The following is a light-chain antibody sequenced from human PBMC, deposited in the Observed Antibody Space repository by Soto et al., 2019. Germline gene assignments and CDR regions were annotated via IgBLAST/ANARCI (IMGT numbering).Light chain of an antibody. CDR2: AAS. V-gene: IGKV1-6*01. Sequence: IQMTQPPSSLSSSVGDTFTITCRASQSIDRYLNWYQQKPGKAPQVLINAASSLQSGVPPRFSGSGSGTDFTLAISSLQPEDSATYYCLQDINYPWTFGQGTKVDIK. CDR1: QSIDRY. CDR3: LQDINYPWT. J-gene: IGKJ1*01.